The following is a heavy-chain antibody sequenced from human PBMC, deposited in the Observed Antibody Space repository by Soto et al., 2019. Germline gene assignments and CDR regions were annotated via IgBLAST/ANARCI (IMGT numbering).Heavy chain of an antibody. Sequence: EVQLLESGGGLVQPGGSLRLSCAASGFTFSSYAMSWVRQAPGKGLEWVSAISGSGGSTYYADSVKGRFTISRDNSKNTLYLRMNSLRAEETAVYYCAKDPALVPAARGKYYYGMDVWGQGTTVTVSS. D-gene: IGHD2-2*01. CDR1: GFTFSSYA. CDR3: AKDPALVPAARGKYYYGMDV. J-gene: IGHJ6*02. V-gene: IGHV3-23*01. CDR2: ISGSGGST.